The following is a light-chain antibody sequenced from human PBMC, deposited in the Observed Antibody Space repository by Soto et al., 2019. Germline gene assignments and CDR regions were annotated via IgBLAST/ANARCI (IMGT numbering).Light chain of an antibody. V-gene: IGKV3-15*01. CDR2: GAS. CDR1: QSVSNN. CDR3: LQYNNWPRT. J-gene: IGKJ1*01. Sequence: EIVMTQTPATLSVSRGEIATLSCRSSQSVSNNLAWYQQKPGQAPRLLIYGASTRATGIPARFSGSGSGTEFTLTISSLQSEDFAVYYCLQYNNWPRTFGQGTKVDIK.